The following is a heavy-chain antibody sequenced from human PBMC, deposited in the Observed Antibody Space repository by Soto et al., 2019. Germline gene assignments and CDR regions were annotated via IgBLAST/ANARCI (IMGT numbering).Heavy chain of an antibody. CDR1: GGSISSSHW. Sequence: SETLSLTCAVSGGSISSSHWWSWVRQPPGKGLEWIGEIYHSGSTNYNPSLKSRVTISVDKSKNQFSLKLSSVTAADTAVYYCATLPATSDFDYWGQGTLVTVPQ. V-gene: IGHV4-4*02. CDR3: ATLPATSDFDY. CDR2: IYHSGST. J-gene: IGHJ4*02. D-gene: IGHD2-2*01.